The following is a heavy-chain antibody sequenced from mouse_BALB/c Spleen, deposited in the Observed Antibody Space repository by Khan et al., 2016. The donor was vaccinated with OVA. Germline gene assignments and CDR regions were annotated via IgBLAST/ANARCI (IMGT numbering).Heavy chain of an antibody. D-gene: IGHD1-1*01. Sequence: VQLKQSGPELVKPGASVKISCKASGYSFTGYFMNWVMQSHGKSLEWIGRINPYNGDTFYNQKFKGKATLTVDKSSSTAHMELLSLASEDSAVYYCARWGLLRTFDYWGQGTTLTVSS. V-gene: IGHV1-20*02. CDR3: ARWGLLRTFDY. J-gene: IGHJ2*01. CDR1: GYSFTGYF. CDR2: INPYNGDT.